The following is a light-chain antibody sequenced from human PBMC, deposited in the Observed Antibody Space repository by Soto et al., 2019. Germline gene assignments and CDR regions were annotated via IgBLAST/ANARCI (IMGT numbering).Light chain of an antibody. J-gene: IGKJ4*01. Sequence: DNQMTQSPSSLSASVGDRVTITCRASQSISSYLNWYQQKPGKAPKLLIYAASSLQSGVPSRFSGSGSGTDFTLTISSLQPEDFATYYCQQSYSTPELTFGGGTKVDIK. CDR3: QQSYSTPELT. CDR2: AAS. V-gene: IGKV1-39*01. CDR1: QSISSY.